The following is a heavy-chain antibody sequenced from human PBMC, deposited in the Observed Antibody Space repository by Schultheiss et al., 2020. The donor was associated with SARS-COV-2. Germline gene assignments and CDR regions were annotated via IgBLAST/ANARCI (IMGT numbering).Heavy chain of an antibody. CDR2: ISGGADST. CDR3: ARDAQGVTMVRGHNGGSYYYYGMDV. J-gene: IGHJ6*02. Sequence: GGSLRLSCAASGFTFSSYSMNWVRQAPGKGLEWISSISGGADSTYNADSVKGRFTISRDNSRNTLYLQMNSLRAEDTAVYYCARDAQGVTMVRGHNGGSYYYYGMDVWGQGTTVTVSS. V-gene: IGHV3-23*01. CDR1: GFTFSSYS. D-gene: IGHD3-10*01.